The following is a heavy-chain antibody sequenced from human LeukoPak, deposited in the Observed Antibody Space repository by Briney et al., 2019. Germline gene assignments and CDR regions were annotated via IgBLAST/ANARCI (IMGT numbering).Heavy chain of an antibody. Sequence: PGGTLRLSCAASGVTFSNYAMNWVRQAPGKGLEWVAVVWSDEINKYYADSVRGRFTISRDNSKNTLYLQMNSLRAEETAVYYCARDIHAFDIWGQGTMVTVSS. D-gene: IGHD2-21*01. CDR1: GVTFSNYA. V-gene: IGHV3-33*01. CDR2: VWSDEINK. CDR3: ARDIHAFDI. J-gene: IGHJ3*02.